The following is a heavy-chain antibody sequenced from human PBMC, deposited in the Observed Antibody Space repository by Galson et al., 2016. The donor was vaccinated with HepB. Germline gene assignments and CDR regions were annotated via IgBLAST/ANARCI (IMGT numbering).Heavy chain of an antibody. CDR1: GYSFSSYY. CDR2: IDPGIGTT. CDR3: ARDWDSGDYEDY. J-gene: IGHJ4*02. V-gene: IGHV1-46*01. Sequence: SVKVSCKASGYSFSSYYIHWVRQAPGQGLEWMGRIDPGIGTTRYAQKFQDRVTMTRDTSTSTVYMELSSLRCEDTAIYYCARDWDSGDYEDYWGQGTLITVSS. D-gene: IGHD4-17*01.